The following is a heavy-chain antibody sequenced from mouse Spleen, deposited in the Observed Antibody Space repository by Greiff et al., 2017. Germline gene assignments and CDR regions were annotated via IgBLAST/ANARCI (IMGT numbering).Heavy chain of an antibody. CDR1: GFNIKDYY. CDR2: IDPEDGDT. V-gene: IGHV14-1*01. D-gene: IGHD1-2*01. J-gene: IGHJ1*01. CDR3: TTGYHHTFRGWYFDV. Sequence: EVQRVESGAELVRPGASVKLSCTASGFNIKDYYMHWVKQRPEQGLEWIGRIDPEDGDTEYAPKFQGKATMTADTSSNTAYLQLSSLTSEDTAVYYCTTGYHHTFRGWYFDVWGAGTTVTVSS.